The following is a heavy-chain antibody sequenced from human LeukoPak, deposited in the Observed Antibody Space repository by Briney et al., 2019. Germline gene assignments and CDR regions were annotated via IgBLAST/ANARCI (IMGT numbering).Heavy chain of an antibody. Sequence: GESLKISCKGSGYIFTSYWIGWVRQMPGKGLEWMGIIYPGDSDTRYSPSFQGQVTISADKSISTAYLQWSSLKASDTAMYYCARHPPSVGATEGFDYWGQGTLVTVSS. J-gene: IGHJ4*02. CDR2: IYPGDSDT. V-gene: IGHV5-51*01. CDR3: ARHPPSVGATEGFDY. CDR1: GYIFTSYW. D-gene: IGHD1-26*01.